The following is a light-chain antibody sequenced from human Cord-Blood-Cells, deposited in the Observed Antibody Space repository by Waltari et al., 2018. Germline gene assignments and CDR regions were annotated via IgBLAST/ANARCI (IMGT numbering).Light chain of an antibody. CDR1: QSLVYSDGNTY. CDR2: KVS. J-gene: IGKJ3*01. Sequence: DVVMTQSPLSLPVTLGQPASISCRSSQSLVYSDGNTYLNWFQQRPRQSPRRLIYKVSNRDSGVPDRFSGSGSGTDFTLKISRVVAEDVGVYYCMQGTHWPFTFGPGTKVDIK. V-gene: IGKV2-30*01. CDR3: MQGTHWPFT.